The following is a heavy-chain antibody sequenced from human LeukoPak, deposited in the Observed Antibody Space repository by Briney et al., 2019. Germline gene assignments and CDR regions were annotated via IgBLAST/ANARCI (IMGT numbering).Heavy chain of an antibody. D-gene: IGHD4-23*01. CDR3: YGANAEH. J-gene: IGHJ1*01. V-gene: IGHV3-15*05. CDR2: IKRKTDGGTT. CDR1: GITFSNAW. Sequence: PGGSLRLSCAASGITFSNAWMSWVRQAPGKGLEWVGRIKRKTDGGTTDYAAPVKGRFTISRDDSKNTLYLQMNSLRAEDTAVYYCYGANAEHWGQGTLVTVSS.